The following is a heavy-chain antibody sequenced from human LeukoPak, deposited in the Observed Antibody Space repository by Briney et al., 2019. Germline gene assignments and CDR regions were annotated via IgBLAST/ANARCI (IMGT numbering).Heavy chain of an antibody. CDR1: GGSISSGDYY. J-gene: IGHJ4*02. V-gene: IGHV4-30-4*08. CDR2: IYYSGST. CDR3: ARAGGSSGYEYYFDY. D-gene: IGHD3-22*01. Sequence: SQTLSLTCTVSGGSISSGDYYWSWIRQPPWKGLEWIGYIYYSGSTYYNPSLKSRVTISVDTSKNQFSLKLSSVTAADTAVYYCARAGGSSGYEYYFDYWGQRTLVTVSS.